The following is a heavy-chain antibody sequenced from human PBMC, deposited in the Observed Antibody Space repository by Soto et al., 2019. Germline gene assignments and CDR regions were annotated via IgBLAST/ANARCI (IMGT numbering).Heavy chain of an antibody. CDR2: IYYSGST. Sequence: SETLSLTCTVSGGSISSSSYYWGWIRQPPGKGLEWIGSIYYSGSTYYNPSLKSRVTISVDTSKNQFSLKLSSVTAADTAVYYCARREVAATFDYWGQGTLVTVSS. D-gene: IGHD2-15*01. CDR3: ARREVAATFDY. J-gene: IGHJ4*02. CDR1: GGSISSSSYY. V-gene: IGHV4-39*01.